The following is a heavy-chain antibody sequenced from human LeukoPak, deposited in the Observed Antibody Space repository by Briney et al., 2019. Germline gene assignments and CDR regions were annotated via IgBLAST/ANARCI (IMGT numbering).Heavy chain of an antibody. V-gene: IGHV3-11*01. D-gene: IGHD2-15*01. CDR2: ISSSGSTI. Sequence: GGSLRLSCAASGFTFSDYYMSWIRQAPGKGLKWVSYISSSGSTIYYADSVKGRFTISRDNAKNSLYLQMNSLRAEDTAVYYCARSPLLDPRPYYYYMDVWGKGTTVTVSS. J-gene: IGHJ6*03. CDR1: GFTFSDYY. CDR3: ARSPLLDPRPYYYYMDV.